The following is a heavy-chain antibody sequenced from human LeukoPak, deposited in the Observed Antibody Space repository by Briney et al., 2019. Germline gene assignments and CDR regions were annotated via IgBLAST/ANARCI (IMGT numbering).Heavy chain of an antibody. Sequence: GGSLRLSCTTSGFTFNSYEMCWVRQAPGKGLEWVATISNDGDNRNYADSVRGRFTVTRDNSKNTLYLQMDSLRGEDTAVYYCTRNSHGLAYWGQGTLVNVSS. CDR3: TRNSHGLAY. CDR1: GFTFNSYE. D-gene: IGHD3-3*02. V-gene: IGHV3-30*04. J-gene: IGHJ4*02. CDR2: ISNDGDNR.